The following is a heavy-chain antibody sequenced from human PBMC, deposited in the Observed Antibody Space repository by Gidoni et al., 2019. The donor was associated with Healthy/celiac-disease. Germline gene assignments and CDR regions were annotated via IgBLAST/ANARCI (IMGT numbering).Heavy chain of an antibody. CDR3: ARVTYYFDY. CDR1: GGSFSGYY. Sequence: QVQLQQWGAGLLKPSETLSPTCAVSGGSFSGYYGSWIRQPPGKGLEWIGEINHSGSTNSHPSLKSRVTISVDTSKNQFSLKLSSVTAADTAVYYCARVTYYFDYWGQGTLVTVSS. J-gene: IGHJ4*02. CDR2: INHSGST. V-gene: IGHV4-34*01.